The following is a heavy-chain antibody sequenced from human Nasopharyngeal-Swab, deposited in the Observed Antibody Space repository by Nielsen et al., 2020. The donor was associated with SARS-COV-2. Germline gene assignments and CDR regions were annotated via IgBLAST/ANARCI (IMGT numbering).Heavy chain of an antibody. CDR1: GASISSYY. CDR3: ARAGRTIFGVVTSFDY. J-gene: IGHJ4*02. D-gene: IGHD3-3*01. Sequence: SETLSLTCTVSGASISSYYWNWIRQHPGKGLEWIGYIYYSGSTYYNPSLKSRVTISVDTSKNQFSLKLSSVTAADTAVYYCARAGRTIFGVVTSFDYWGQGTLVTVSS. CDR2: IYYSGST. V-gene: IGHV4-59*06.